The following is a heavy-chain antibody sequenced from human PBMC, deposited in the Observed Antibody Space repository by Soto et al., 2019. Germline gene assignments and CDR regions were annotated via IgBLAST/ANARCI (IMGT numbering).Heavy chain of an antibody. Sequence: GXSVKVSCKASGGTFSSYAISWVRQAPVQGLEWMGGIIPIFGTANYAQKFQGRVTITADESTSTAYMELSSLRSEDTAVYYCARAKTIVATISKSYGMDVWGQGTTVTVSS. V-gene: IGHV1-69*01. CDR2: IIPIFGTA. D-gene: IGHD5-12*01. CDR3: ARAKTIVATISKSYGMDV. CDR1: GGTFSSYA. J-gene: IGHJ6*02.